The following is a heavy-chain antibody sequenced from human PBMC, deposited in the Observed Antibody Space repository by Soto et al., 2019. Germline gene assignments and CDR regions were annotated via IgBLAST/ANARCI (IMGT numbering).Heavy chain of an antibody. J-gene: IGHJ6*02. Sequence: GGSLRLSSEASEFTFSGYVMHWVRQAPGKGLEWVAVISYDGNDKYYAESVEGRFTLSRDNSKNTLYLQMNSLRAEDTAVYYCARTFYFDRSGMDVWGQGTTVTVSS. CDR1: EFTFSGYV. CDR3: ARTFYFDRSGMDV. D-gene: IGHD3-22*01. V-gene: IGHV3-30-3*01. CDR2: ISYDGNDK.